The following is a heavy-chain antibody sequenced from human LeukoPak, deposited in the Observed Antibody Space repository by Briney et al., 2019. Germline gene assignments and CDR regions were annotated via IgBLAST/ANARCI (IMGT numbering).Heavy chain of an antibody. CDR2: MNPNSGNT. J-gene: IGHJ6*03. Sequence: ASVKVSCKASGYTFTSYDINWVQQATGQGLEWMGWMNPNSGNTGYAQKFQGRVTITRNTSISTAYMELSSLRSEDTAVYYCARVSSSPRFYYYYYYMDVWGKGTTVTVSS. CDR1: GYTFTSYD. V-gene: IGHV1-8*03. CDR3: ARVSSSPRFYYYYYYMDV.